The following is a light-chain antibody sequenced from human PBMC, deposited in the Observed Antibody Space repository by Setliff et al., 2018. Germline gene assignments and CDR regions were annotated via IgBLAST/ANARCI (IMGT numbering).Light chain of an antibody. Sequence: QSALTQPPSASGSPGQSVTISCTGSSSDVGGYKYVSWYQQHPGKAPKLMIYEVSKRPSGVPDRFSGSKSGNTASLTISGLQAEDEADYYCYSYTASTSDVFGTGTKVTVL. CDR3: YSYTASTSDV. CDR1: SSDVGGYKY. V-gene: IGLV2-8*01. CDR2: EVS. J-gene: IGLJ1*01.